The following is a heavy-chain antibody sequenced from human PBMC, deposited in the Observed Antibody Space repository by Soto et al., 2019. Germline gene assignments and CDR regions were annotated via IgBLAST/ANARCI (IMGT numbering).Heavy chain of an antibody. CDR3: AKPRGGNLYYFDY. CDR1: GFTFSSYS. CDR2: ISSSSSYI. D-gene: IGHD3-16*01. J-gene: IGHJ4*02. V-gene: IGHV3-21*01. Sequence: PGGSLRLSCAASGFTFSSYSMNWVRQAPGKGLEWVSSISSSSSYIYYADSVKGRFTISRDNAKNSLYLQMNSLRAEDTAVYYCAKPRGGNLYYFDYWGQGTLVTVSS.